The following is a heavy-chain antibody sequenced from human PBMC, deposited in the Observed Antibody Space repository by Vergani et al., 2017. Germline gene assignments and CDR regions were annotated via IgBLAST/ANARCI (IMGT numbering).Heavy chain of an antibody. CDR3: ASPRSHPTSGYPYYFDY. V-gene: IGHV4-39*01. Sequence: QLQLQESGPGLVKPSETLSLTCTVSGGSISSSSYYWGWIRQPPGKGLEWIGSLYYSGSTYYNPSLKSRVTISVDTSKNQFSLKLSSVTAADTALYYCASPRSHPTSGYPYYFDYWGQGTLVTVSS. CDR2: LYYSGST. D-gene: IGHD3-22*01. CDR1: GGSISSSSYY. J-gene: IGHJ4*02.